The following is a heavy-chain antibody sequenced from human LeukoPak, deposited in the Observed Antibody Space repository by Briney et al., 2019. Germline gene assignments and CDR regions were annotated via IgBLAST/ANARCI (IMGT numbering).Heavy chain of an antibody. D-gene: IGHD3-9*01. V-gene: IGHV1-2*06. CDR2: INPNSGGT. CDR3: ARTPHYDILTGYLVYYFDY. J-gene: IGHJ4*02. CDR1: GYTFTSYS. Sequence: ASVKVSCKASGYTFTSYSMHWVRQAPGQGLGWMGRINPNSGGTNYAQKFQGRVTMTRDTSISTAYMELSRLRSDDTAVYYCARTPHYDILTGYLVYYFDYWGQGILVTVSS.